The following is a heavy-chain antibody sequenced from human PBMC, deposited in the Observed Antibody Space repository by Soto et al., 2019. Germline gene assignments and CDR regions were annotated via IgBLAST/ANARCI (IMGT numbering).Heavy chain of an antibody. CDR1: GGSISSYY. J-gene: IGHJ4*02. V-gene: IGHV4-59*01. CDR2: IYYSGST. CDR3: AREGYGGSGVDY. Sequence: QVQLQESGPGLVKPSETLSLTCTVSGGSISSYYWSWIRQPPGKGLEWIGYIYYSGSTNYNPSLKSRVHIPVDTSKNQFSLKLSSVTAADTAVYYCAREGYGGSGVDYWGQGTLVTVSS. D-gene: IGHD3-10*01.